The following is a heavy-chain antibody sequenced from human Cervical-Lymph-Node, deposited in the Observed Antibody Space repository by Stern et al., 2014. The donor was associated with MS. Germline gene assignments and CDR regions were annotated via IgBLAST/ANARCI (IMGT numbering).Heavy chain of an antibody. CDR2: IYSSGST. Sequence: VQLVESGPGLVKPSQTLSLTCTVSGGSLSSGNYYWSWLRQPAGEGLEWMGRIYSSGSTHYKPPLKSRVTITAATSTNQSPLRLSSVTAADAAVYYCARGNYDVLTDNGGHGFDIWGQGTMVTVSS. CDR3: ARGNYDVLTDNGGHGFDI. CDR1: GGSLSSGNYY. D-gene: IGHD3-9*01. J-gene: IGHJ3*02. V-gene: IGHV4-61*02.